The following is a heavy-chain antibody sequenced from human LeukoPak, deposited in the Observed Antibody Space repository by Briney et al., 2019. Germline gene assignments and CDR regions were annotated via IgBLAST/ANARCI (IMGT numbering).Heavy chain of an antibody. CDR1: GYTFTGYY. Sequence: GASVKVSCKASGYTFTGYYMHWVRQAPGQGLEWMGWINPSSGGTNYAQKFRGRVTMTRDTSISTAYLELSRLRSDDTAVYYCALSYRGRRFDYCGQGTLVTVSS. D-gene: IGHD2-21*01. J-gene: IGHJ4*02. CDR3: ALSYRGRRFDY. CDR2: INPSSGGT. V-gene: IGHV1-2*02.